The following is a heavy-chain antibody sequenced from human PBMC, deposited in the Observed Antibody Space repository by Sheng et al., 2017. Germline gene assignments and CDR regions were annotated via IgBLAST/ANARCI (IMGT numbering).Heavy chain of an antibody. CDR3: AKDRGDTYYDILTGYYGYYYYGMDV. CDR1: GFTFSSYA. D-gene: IGHD3-9*01. CDR2: ISGSGGST. J-gene: IGHJ6*02. V-gene: IGHV3-23*04. Sequence: EVQLVESGGGLVQPGGSLRLSCAASGFTFSSYAMSWVRQAPGKGLEWVSAISGSGGSTYYADSVKGRFTISRDNSKNTLYLQMNSLRAEDTAVYYCAKDRGDTYYDILTGYYGYYYYGMDVWGQGTTVTVSS.